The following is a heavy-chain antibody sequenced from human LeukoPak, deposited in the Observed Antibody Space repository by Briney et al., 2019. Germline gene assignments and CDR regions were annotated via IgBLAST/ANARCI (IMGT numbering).Heavy chain of an antibody. J-gene: IGHJ5*02. CDR3: ARGGYYASEGFDP. V-gene: IGHV4-4*08. CDR1: GGSGSGYY. CDR2: IYTSGST. D-gene: IGHD3-22*01. Sequence: PSETLSLTCTVSGGSGSGYYWSWIRQPPGKGLEWIGRIYTSGSTNYNPSLKSRVTISVDTSKNQFSLKLSSVTAADTAVYYCARGGYYASEGFDPWGQGTLVTVSS.